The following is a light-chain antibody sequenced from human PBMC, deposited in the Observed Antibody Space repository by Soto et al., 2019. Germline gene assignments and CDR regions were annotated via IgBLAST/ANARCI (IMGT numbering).Light chain of an antibody. CDR1: SGSIASNY. J-gene: IGLJ2*01. V-gene: IGLV6-57*03. CDR3: QSYDSSNHVV. CDR2: EDN. Sequence: NFMLTQPHSVSESPGKTVTISCTRSSGSIASNYVQWYQQRPGSAPATVIYEDNQRPSGVPARFSGSIYSSSNSASLTIAGLKTEDEADYYCQSYDSSNHVVFGGGTKLTVL.